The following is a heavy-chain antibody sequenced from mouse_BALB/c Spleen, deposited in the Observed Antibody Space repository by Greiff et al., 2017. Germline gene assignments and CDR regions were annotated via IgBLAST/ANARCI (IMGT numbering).Heavy chain of an antibody. CDR1: GYTFTSYW. Sequence: QVQLQQSGAELSKPGASVKMSCKASGYTFTSYWMHWVKQRPGQGLEWIGYINPSTGYTEYNQKFKDKATLTADKSSSTAYMQLSSLTSEDSAVYYCAREGGCYRYDGRGFAYWGQGTLVTVSA. D-gene: IGHD2-14*01. V-gene: IGHV1-7*01. J-gene: IGHJ3*01. CDR3: AREGGCYRYDGRGFAY. CDR2: INPSTGYT.